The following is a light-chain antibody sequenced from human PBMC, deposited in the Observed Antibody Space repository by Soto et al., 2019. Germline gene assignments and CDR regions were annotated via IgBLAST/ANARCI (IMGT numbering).Light chain of an antibody. Sequence: QSALTQPASVSGSPRQSITISCTGTSSDVGGYNYVSWYQQHPGKAPKLMIYDVRNRPSGVSNRFSGSKSVNTASLTISGLQAEDEADYYCSSYTTISTYVFGTGTKLTVL. CDR2: DVR. CDR1: SSDVGGYNY. V-gene: IGLV2-14*03. CDR3: SSYTTISTYV. J-gene: IGLJ1*01.